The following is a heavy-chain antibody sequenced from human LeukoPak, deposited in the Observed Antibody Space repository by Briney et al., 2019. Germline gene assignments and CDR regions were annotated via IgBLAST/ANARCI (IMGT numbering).Heavy chain of an antibody. D-gene: IGHD3-3*01. Sequence: PSQTLSLTCTVSGGSISSGSYYWSWIRQPAGKGLEWIGRIYTSGSTNYNPSLKSRVTISVDTSKNQFSLKLSSVTAADTAVYYCARVPTGRTIFGVVTHLDYWGQGTLVTVSS. V-gene: IGHV4-61*02. CDR2: IYTSGST. J-gene: IGHJ4*02. CDR1: GGSISSGSYY. CDR3: ARVPTGRTIFGVVTHLDY.